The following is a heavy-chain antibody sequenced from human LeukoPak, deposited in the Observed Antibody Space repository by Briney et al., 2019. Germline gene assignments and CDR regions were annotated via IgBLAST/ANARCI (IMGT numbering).Heavy chain of an antibody. D-gene: IGHD6-13*01. CDR2: INHSGST. Sequence: SETLSLTCAVYGGSFSGYYWSWIRQPPGKGLEWIGEINHSGSTNYNPSLKSRVTISVDTSKNQFPLKLSSVTAADTAVYYCAREVGQQLVQGYYFDYWGQGTLVTVSS. J-gene: IGHJ4*02. CDR3: AREVGQQLVQGYYFDY. CDR1: GGSFSGYY. V-gene: IGHV4-34*01.